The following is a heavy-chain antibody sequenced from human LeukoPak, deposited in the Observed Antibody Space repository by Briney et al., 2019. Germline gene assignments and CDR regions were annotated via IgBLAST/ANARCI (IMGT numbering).Heavy chain of an antibody. CDR3: AKDGPERIFEY. CDR2: IAYDSSHK. J-gene: IGHJ4*02. D-gene: IGHD1-14*01. Sequence: PGGSLRLSCAASGFTFSDYGMHWVRQAPGKGLERVAVIAYDSSHKYCADSVKGRFTISRDNSKNTLYLQMNSLRPEDTAVYYCAKDGPERIFEYWGQGTPVTVSA. V-gene: IGHV3-30*18. CDR1: GFTFSDYG.